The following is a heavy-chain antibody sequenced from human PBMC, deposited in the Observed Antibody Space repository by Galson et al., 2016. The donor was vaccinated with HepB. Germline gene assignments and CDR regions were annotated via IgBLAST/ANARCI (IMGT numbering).Heavy chain of an antibody. CDR1: WDSVSSNNAI. J-gene: IGHJ6*04. V-gene: IGHV6-1*01. D-gene: IGHD1/OR15-1a*01. CDR3: AGHLRMGRTSNGLDA. Sequence: CAISWDSVSSNNAIWNWTRQSPSRGLEWLGRTYYRSKWYNDYGVSVKSRITISPDTSKNQFSLQLTSVTPEDTAVYYCAGHLRMGRTSNGLDAWGKGTTVTVSS. CDR2: TYYRSKWYN.